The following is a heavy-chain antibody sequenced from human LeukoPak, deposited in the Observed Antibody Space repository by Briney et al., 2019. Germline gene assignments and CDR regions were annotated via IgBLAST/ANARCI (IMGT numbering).Heavy chain of an antibody. Sequence: SQTLSLTCTVSGGPISSGDYYWSWIRQPPGKGLEWIGYIYYSGSTYYNPSLKSRVTISVDTSKNQFSLKLSSVTAADTAVYYCASSPAYYDILTGYLKPYYFDYWGQGTLVTVSS. CDR3: ASSPAYYDILTGYLKPYYFDY. D-gene: IGHD3-9*01. CDR1: GGPISSGDYY. CDR2: IYYSGST. V-gene: IGHV4-30-4*08. J-gene: IGHJ4*02.